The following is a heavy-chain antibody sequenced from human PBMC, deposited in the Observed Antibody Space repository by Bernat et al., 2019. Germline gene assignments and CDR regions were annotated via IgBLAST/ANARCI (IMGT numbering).Heavy chain of an antibody. CDR2: IKNKANSYNT. CDR1: GFTLSNHY. V-gene: IGHV3-72*01. J-gene: IGHJ4*02. Sequence: EVQLVESGGGLVHPGGSLRLSCAASGFTLSNHYMDWVRQAPGKGLEWVGRIKNKANSYNTEYAAYVRGRFSMSTEDSKNSLNLQMNGLKTEDTAVYYCTRLERGGKSDYWGQGTLVTVSS. CDR3: TRLERGGKSDY. D-gene: IGHD3-16*01.